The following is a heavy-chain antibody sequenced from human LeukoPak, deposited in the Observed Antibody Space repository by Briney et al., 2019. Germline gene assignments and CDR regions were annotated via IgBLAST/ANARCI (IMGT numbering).Heavy chain of an antibody. CDR1: GYTFTSYG. D-gene: IGHD3-22*01. CDR3: ARDPWYYYDSSGYDLYYFDY. V-gene: IGHV1-18*01. J-gene: IGHJ4*02. Sequence: GASVKVSCKASGYTFTSYGISWVRQAPGQGLEWMGWISAYNGNTNYAQKLQGRVTMTTDTSTSTAYMELRSLRSDDTAVYYCARDPWYYYDSSGYDLYYFDYWGQGTLGTVSS. CDR2: ISAYNGNT.